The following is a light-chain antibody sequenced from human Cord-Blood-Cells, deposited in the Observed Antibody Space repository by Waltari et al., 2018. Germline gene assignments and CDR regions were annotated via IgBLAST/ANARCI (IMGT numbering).Light chain of an antibody. J-gene: IGKJ4*02. V-gene: IGKV1-39*01. CDR1: QSISSY. CDR3: QQSYSTPPLT. CDR2: AAS. Sequence: DIQMTQSPSSLYASVGDRVTITCRASQSISSYLNWYQQKPGKAPKLLIYAASRLQSGVPSRFSGSGSGTDFTLTISSLQPEDFATYYCQQSYSTPPLTFGGGTKVEIK.